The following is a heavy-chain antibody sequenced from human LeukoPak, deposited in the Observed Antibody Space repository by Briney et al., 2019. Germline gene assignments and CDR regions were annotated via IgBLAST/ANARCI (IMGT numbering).Heavy chain of an antibody. Sequence: LETLSLTCAVSGGSISSSNWWSWVRQPPGKGLEWIGEIYHSGSTNYNPSLKSRVTISVDKSKNQFSLKLSSVTAADTAVYYCANYCSSTSCYKGKNYWGQGTLVTVSS. D-gene: IGHD2-2*02. J-gene: IGHJ4*02. CDR3: ANYCSSTSCYKGKNY. CDR2: IYHSGST. V-gene: IGHV4-4*02. CDR1: GGSISSSNW.